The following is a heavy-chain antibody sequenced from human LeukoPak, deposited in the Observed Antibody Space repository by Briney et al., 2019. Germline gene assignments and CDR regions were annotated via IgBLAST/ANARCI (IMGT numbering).Heavy chain of an antibody. V-gene: IGHV5-10-1*01. CDR3: DTRGH. Sequence: GESLKISCKASGYSFSSHDINCLRQMPGKGLEWMGKIQPSDSSTDYNPPFQGHVTFSVDKSITTAYLHWSSLESSDTAMYYCDTRGHWGHGTLVTVSS. CDR2: IQPSDSST. D-gene: IGHD5-18*01. CDR1: GYSFSSHD. J-gene: IGHJ4*01.